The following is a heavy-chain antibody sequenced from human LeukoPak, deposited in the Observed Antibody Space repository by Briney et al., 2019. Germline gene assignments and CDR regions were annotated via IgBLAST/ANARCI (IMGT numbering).Heavy chain of an antibody. Sequence: ASVKVSCKASGYTFTSYYMDWVRQAPGQGLEWMGVINTSGGSTKYAQKFQGRLTMTAHTSTRTVYIELSSLTSADTAVYYCARGTSGDYWGRGTPVTVSS. J-gene: IGHJ4*02. CDR3: ARGTSGDY. D-gene: IGHD1-1*01. CDR1: GYTFTSYY. V-gene: IGHV1-46*01. CDR2: INTSGGST.